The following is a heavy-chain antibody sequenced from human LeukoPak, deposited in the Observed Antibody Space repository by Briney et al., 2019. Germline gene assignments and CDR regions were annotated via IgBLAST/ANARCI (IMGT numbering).Heavy chain of an antibody. CDR2: TYYRSKWYN. CDR1: GDSVSINSAA. V-gene: IGHV6-1*01. Sequence: SQTLSLTFAISGDSVSINSAAWNWIRQSPSRGLEWLGSTYYRSKWYNDYAVSVKGRITINPDTSKNQFSLQLNSVTPGDTAVYFCAGAGYYGSGTYAFGIWGQGTMVTVSS. J-gene: IGHJ3*02. D-gene: IGHD3-10*01. CDR3: AGAGYYGSGTYAFGI.